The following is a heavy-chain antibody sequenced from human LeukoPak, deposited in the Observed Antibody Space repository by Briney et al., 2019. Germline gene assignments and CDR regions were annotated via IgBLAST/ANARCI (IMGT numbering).Heavy chain of an antibody. J-gene: IGHJ6*02. CDR1: GFTLGDYT. Sequence: PGGSLRLSCTASGFTLGDYTMSWFRQAPGKGLEWVSAISGSVGSTYYADSVKGRFTISRDNSKNTLYLQMNSLRAEDTAVYYCAKDRSVVAAVYYYYGMDVWGQGTTVTVSS. CDR2: ISGSVGST. V-gene: IGHV3-23*01. D-gene: IGHD2-15*01. CDR3: AKDRSVVAAVYYYYGMDV.